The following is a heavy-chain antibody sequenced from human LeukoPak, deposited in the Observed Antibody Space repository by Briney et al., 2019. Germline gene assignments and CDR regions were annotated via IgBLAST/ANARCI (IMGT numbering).Heavy chain of an antibody. Sequence: ASVKVSCKASGYTFTSYDINWVRQATGQGLEWMGWMNPNSGNTGYAQKFQGRVTMTRNTSISTAYMELSSLRSEDTAVYYCVRVTRDSSGYYFEYFQHWGQGTLVTVSS. CDR3: VRVTRDSSGYYFEYFQH. CDR1: GYTFTSYD. CDR2: MNPNSGNT. D-gene: IGHD3-22*01. V-gene: IGHV1-8*01. J-gene: IGHJ1*01.